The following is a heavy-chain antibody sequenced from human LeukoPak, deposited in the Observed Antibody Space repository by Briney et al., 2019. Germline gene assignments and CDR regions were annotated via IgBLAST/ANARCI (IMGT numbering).Heavy chain of an antibody. V-gene: IGHV3-30*04. CDR2: ISYDGRDK. J-gene: IGHJ3*02. CDR1: GFTFSSYA. CDR3: ARETNAFDM. Sequence: GGSLRLSCADSGFTFSSYAMHWVRQAPGKGLEWVSFISYDGRDKFYADSVKGRFTISRDNSKNTLYLQMNSLRAEDTAVYYCARETNAFDMWGQGTMVTVSS.